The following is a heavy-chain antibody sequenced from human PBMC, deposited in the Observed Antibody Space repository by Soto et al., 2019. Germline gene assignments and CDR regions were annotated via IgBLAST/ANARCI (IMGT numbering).Heavy chain of an antibody. D-gene: IGHD6-6*01. CDR3: ARGQIAAPHPGYFDL. V-gene: IGHV1-2*04. Sequence: ASVKVSCKASGYTFTGYYMHWVRQAPGQGLEWMGWINPNSGGTNYAQKFQGWVTMTRDTSISTAYMELSRLRSDDTAMYYCARGQIAAPHPGYFDLWGRGTLVTVSS. CDR1: GYTFTGYY. CDR2: INPNSGGT. J-gene: IGHJ2*01.